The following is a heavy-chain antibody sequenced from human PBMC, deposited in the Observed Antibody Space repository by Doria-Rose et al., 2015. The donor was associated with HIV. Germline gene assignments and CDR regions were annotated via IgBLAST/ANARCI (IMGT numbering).Heavy chain of an antibody. Sequence: QVQLQESGPGLVKPSETLFLTCSVSGGSISHYYLSLIRQTPGQGLEYIGDISYTGSTNYSPSLKSRVSISIDTSKNKFSLRLSSVTAADTAVYYCARVLSGTYDYWGQGTLVTVSS. D-gene: IGHD1-26*01. CDR1: GGSISHYY. CDR3: ARVLSGTYDY. J-gene: IGHJ4*02. CDR2: ISYTGST. V-gene: IGHV4-59*01.